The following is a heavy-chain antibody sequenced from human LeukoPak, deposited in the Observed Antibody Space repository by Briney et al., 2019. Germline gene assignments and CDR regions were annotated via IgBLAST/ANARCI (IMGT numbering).Heavy chain of an antibody. CDR2: IYTSGST. J-gene: IGHJ6*03. Sequence: SETLSLTCTVSGGSISSYDWSWIRQPARKRLEWIGRIYTSGSTNSNPSLKGRVTMSVDTSKNQYSLKLSSVTAADKAVYYCARAEQWMATYYMDVWGKGTTVTVSS. CDR3: ARAEQWMATYYMDV. CDR1: GGSISSYD. V-gene: IGHV4-4*07. D-gene: IGHD6-19*01.